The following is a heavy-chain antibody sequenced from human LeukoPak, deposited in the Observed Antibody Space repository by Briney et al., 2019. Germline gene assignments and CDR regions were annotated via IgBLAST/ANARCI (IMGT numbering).Heavy chain of an antibody. D-gene: IGHD6-6*01. CDR1: GGSMSSSSYY. J-gene: IGHJ4*02. CDR2: INHSGST. CDR3: ASYHSSSGFDY. Sequence: SETLSLTCTVSGGSMSSSSYYWGWIRQPPGKGLEWIGEINHSGSTNYNPSLKSRVTISVDTSKNQFSLKLSSVTAADTAVYYCASYHSSSGFDYWGQGTLVTVSS. V-gene: IGHV4-39*07.